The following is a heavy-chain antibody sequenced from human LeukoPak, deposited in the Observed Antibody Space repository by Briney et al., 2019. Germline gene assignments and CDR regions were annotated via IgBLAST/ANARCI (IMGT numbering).Heavy chain of an antibody. V-gene: IGHV1-24*01. J-gene: IGHJ6*04. CDR1: GYTLTELS. Sequence: ASVKVSCKVSGYTLTELSMYWVRQAPGKGLEWMGGFDPEDGETIYAQKFQGRVTMTEDTSTDTAYMKLSSLRSDDTAVYYCARDLAVAVIERYYGMDVWGKGTTVTVSS. D-gene: IGHD6-19*01. CDR2: FDPEDGET. CDR3: ARDLAVAVIERYYGMDV.